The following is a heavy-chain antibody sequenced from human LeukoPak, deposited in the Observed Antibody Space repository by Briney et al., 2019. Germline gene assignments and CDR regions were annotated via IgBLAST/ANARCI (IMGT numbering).Heavy chain of an antibody. Sequence: SVKVPCKASGGTFSSYAISWVRQAPGQGLEWMGGIIPIFGTANYAQKFQGRVTITADKSTSTACMELSSLRSEDTAVYYCAINGDYDILTGYYHWGQGTLVTVSS. V-gene: IGHV1-69*06. D-gene: IGHD3-9*01. CDR3: AINGDYDILTGYYH. CDR1: GGTFSSYA. CDR2: IIPIFGTA. J-gene: IGHJ4*02.